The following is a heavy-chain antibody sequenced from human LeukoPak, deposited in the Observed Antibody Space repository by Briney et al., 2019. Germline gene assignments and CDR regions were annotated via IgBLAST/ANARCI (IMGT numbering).Heavy chain of an antibody. J-gene: IGHJ4*02. D-gene: IGHD2-15*01. CDR2: ISGSGGST. CDR1: GFTFSSYA. CDR3: AREGPYCSGGICYRKYFFDY. V-gene: IGHV3-23*01. Sequence: GGSLRLSCAASGFTFSSYAMSWVRQAPGKGLEWVSAISGSGGSTYYADSVKGRFTISRDNSKNTLYLQMNSLRAEDTAVYYCAREGPYCSGGICYRKYFFDYWGQGTLVTVSS.